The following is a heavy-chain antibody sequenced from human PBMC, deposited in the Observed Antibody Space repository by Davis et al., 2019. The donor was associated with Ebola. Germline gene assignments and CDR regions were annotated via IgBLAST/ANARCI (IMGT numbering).Heavy chain of an antibody. V-gene: IGHV6-1*01. CDR2: TYSNSKWYN. Sequence: PSETLSPTCAISGDSVSSGGWNWIRQSPSRGLAWLGRTYSNSKWYNDYAVSVKSRITINPDTSKNQFSLQLNSVTPEDTAVYYCARGWLRGWFDPWGQGTLVTVSS. J-gene: IGHJ5*02. CDR3: ARGWLRGWFDP. CDR1: GDSVSSGG. D-gene: IGHD5-12*01.